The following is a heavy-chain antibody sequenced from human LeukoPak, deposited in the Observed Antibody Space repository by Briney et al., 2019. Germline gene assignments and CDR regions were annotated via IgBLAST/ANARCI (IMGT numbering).Heavy chain of an antibody. J-gene: IGHJ4*02. CDR2: IYYSGNT. D-gene: IGHD2-15*01. CDR3: ARENLGYCTGGSCYHFDY. CDR1: GGSFSGYY. Sequence: PSETLSLTCAVYGGSFSGYYWSWIRQPPGKGLEWIGYIYYSGNTYYNPSLKSRIIISVDTSKNQFSLKLSSVTAADTAVYYCARENLGYCTGGSCYHFDYWGQGTLVTVSS. V-gene: IGHV4-59*12.